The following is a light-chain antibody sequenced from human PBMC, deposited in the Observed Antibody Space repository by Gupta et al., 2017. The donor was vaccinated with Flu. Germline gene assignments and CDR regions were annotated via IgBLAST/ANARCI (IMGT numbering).Light chain of an antibody. J-gene: IGLJ1*01. V-gene: IGLV2-11*03. Sequence: SVTISCTGGSSDVGGYEYVSWYQQHPGKAPKLMIYDVYRRPSGVPDRFSGSKSGNTASLTVSGLQADDEADYYCCSYAGTFTFVFGTGTKVTGL. CDR2: DVY. CDR3: CSYAGTFTFV. CDR1: SSDVGGYEY.